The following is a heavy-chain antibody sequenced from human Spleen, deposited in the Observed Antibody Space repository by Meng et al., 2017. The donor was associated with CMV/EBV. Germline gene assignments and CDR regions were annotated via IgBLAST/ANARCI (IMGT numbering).Heavy chain of an antibody. CDR1: GHTFIAYY. CDR3: ATWDHDTSGFWDY. J-gene: IGHJ4*02. D-gene: IGHD3-22*01. CDR2: ITPNGGAT. V-gene: IGHV1-2*06. Sequence: VSGHTFIAYYLQWVRQAPGQGPEWMGRITPNGGATIFAQTFQARVALTWDTSISTGYMELGSLTSDDTAVYYCATWDHDTSGFWDYWGPGTLVTVSS.